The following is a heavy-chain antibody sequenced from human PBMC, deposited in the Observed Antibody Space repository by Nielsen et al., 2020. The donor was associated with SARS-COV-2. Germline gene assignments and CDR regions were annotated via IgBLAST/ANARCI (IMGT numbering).Heavy chain of an antibody. Sequence: WVRQAPGQGLEWMGWINPNSGGTNYAQKFQGRVTMTRDTSISTANMELSRLRSDDTAVYYCARVLAYCGGDCYSDYYYYYAMDVWGQGTTVTVSS. CDR2: INPNSGGT. V-gene: IGHV1-2*02. J-gene: IGHJ6*02. CDR3: ARVLAYCGGDCYSDYYYYYAMDV. D-gene: IGHD2-21*02.